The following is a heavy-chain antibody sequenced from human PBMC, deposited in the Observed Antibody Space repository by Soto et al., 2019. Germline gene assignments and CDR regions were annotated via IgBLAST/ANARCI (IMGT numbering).Heavy chain of an antibody. Sequence: QVQLVESGGGVVQPGRSLRLSCAASGFTFSSYAMHWVRQAPGKGLEWVAVISYDGSNKYSADSVKGRFTNSRDNSKNTLSLQMNHLSSEDKAVYYCAKEIYSYGTRGVYYYYGMDVCGQGNTVTVSS. V-gene: IGHV3-30*04. D-gene: IGHD5-18*01. CDR2: ISYDGSNK. J-gene: IGHJ6*02. CDR3: AKEIYSYGTRGVYYYYGMDV. CDR1: GFTFSSYA.